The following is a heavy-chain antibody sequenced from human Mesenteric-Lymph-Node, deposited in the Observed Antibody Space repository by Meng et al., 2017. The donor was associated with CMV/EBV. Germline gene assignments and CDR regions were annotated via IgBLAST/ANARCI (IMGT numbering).Heavy chain of an antibody. CDR1: GFTFSSYS. CDR3: AGAPSYDFWSGYYRDYYYYGMDV. D-gene: IGHD3-3*01. J-gene: IGHJ6*02. Sequence: GGSLRLSCAASGFTFSSYSMHWVRQAPGKGLEWVAFIRYDGSNKYYADSVKGRFTISRDNSKNTLYLQMNSLRAEDTAVYYCAGAPSYDFWSGYYRDYYYYGMDVWGQGTTVTVSS. CDR2: IRYDGSNK. V-gene: IGHV3-30*02.